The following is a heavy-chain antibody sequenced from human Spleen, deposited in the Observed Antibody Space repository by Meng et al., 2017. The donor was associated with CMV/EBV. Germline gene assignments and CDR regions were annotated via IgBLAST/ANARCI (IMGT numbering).Heavy chain of an antibody. D-gene: IGHD3-10*01. J-gene: IGHJ4*02. CDR3: ARIRYGSNSFNY. CDR2: INAYNSNT. CDR1: CYTFPKYV. Sequence: KSSCYTFPKYVITWVRQAPGQGLEWMGWINAYNSNTNYAQKVRGRITMTTDTSTSTAYMELRSLRSDDTAVYYCARIRYGSNSFNYWGQGTLVTVSS. V-gene: IGHV1-18*01.